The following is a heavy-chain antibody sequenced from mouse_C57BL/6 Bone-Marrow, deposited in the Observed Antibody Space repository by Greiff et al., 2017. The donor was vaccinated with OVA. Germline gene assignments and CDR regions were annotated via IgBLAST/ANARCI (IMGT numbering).Heavy chain of an antibody. CDR2: IDPSDSST. D-gene: IGHD2-2*01. J-gene: IGHJ3*02. CDR3: ARKGDGYEG. CDR1: GYTFTSYW. Sequence: QVQLQQSGAELVKPGASVKLSCKASGYTFTSYWMQWVKQRPGQGLEWIGEIDPSDSSTNYNQQFKGKATLTVDTSSSTAYMQISSLTSEESAVYYSARKGDGYEGWGQGTLVTVSA. V-gene: IGHV1-50*01.